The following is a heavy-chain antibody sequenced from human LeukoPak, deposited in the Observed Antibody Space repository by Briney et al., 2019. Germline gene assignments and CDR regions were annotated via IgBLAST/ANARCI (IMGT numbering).Heavy chain of an antibody. CDR2: ISSSGSTI. D-gene: IGHD3-9*01. CDR3: ARERQGRDILTGYDAFDI. CDR1: GFTFSSYE. J-gene: IGHJ3*02. Sequence: AGSLSLSCAASGFTFSSYEMNWVRQAPGKGLEWVSYISSSGSTIYYADSVKGRFTISRDNAKNSLYLQMNSLRAEDTAVYYCARERQGRDILTGYDAFDIWGQGTMVTVSS. V-gene: IGHV3-48*03.